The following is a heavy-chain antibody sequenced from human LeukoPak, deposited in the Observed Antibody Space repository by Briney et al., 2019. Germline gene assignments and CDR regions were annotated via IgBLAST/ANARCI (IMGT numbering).Heavy chain of an antibody. Sequence: PSETLSLTCTVSGGSISSHYWSWIRQPPGKGLEWIGYIYYSGSTSYNPSLKSRVIMSVDTSQNQFSLKLRSVTAADTAVYYCAREDSGYDYSPFYYWGQGILVTVSS. V-gene: IGHV4-59*11. D-gene: IGHD5-12*01. CDR1: GGSISSHY. CDR3: AREDSGYDYSPFYY. CDR2: IYYSGST. J-gene: IGHJ4*02.